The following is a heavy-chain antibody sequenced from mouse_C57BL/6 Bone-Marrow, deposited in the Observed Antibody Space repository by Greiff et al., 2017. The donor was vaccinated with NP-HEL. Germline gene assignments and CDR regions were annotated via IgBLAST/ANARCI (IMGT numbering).Heavy chain of an antibody. Sequence: QVQLKESGPGLVQPSQSLSITCTVSGFSLTSYGVHWVRQPPGKGLEWLGVIWSGGSTDYNAAFISRLSISKDNSKSQVFFKMNSLQADATAIYYCAKTPVYYDYDWFAYWGQGTLVTVSA. V-gene: IGHV2-4*01. D-gene: IGHD2-4*01. CDR3: AKTPVYYDYDWFAY. CDR1: GFSLTSYG. CDR2: IWSGGST. J-gene: IGHJ3*01.